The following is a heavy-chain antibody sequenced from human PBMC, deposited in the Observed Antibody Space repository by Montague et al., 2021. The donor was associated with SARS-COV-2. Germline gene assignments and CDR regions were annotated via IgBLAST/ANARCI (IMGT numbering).Heavy chain of an antibody. J-gene: IGHJ6*02. Sequence: SVKVSCKASGYTFTGYYMHWVRQAPGQGLEWMGWINPNSGGTNYAQKFQGRVTMTRDTSISTAYMELSRLRSDDTAVYYCARVGVYYGSGSYYKGGDYYYYGMDVWGQGTTVTVSS. V-gene: IGHV1-2*02. CDR1: GYTFTGYY. CDR3: ARVGVYYGSGSYYKGGDYYYYGMDV. CDR2: INPNSGGT. D-gene: IGHD3-10*01.